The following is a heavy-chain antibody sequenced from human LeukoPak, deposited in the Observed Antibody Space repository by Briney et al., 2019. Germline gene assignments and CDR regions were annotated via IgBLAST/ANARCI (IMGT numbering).Heavy chain of an antibody. D-gene: IGHD4-17*01. CDR3: ASHVSVTTTRNYWYFGL. J-gene: IGHJ2*01. Sequence: GGSLRLSCAASGFTFTNYAMSWVRQPPGKGLEWVSSIFPSGGEIHYADSVRGRFTISRDNSKSTLSLQMNSLRAEDTAIYYCASHVSVTTTRNYWYFGLWGRGTLVTVSS. CDR1: GFTFTNYA. V-gene: IGHV3-23*01. CDR2: IFPSGGEI.